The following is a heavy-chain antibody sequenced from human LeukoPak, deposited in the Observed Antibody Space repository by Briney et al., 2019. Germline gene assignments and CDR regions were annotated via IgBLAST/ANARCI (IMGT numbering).Heavy chain of an antibody. D-gene: IGHD3-16*02. Sequence: GGSLRLSCAASGFTFSTYWMSWVRQAPGKGLEWVANIKPDGSDEYYVDSVKGRFTISRDSAKNSVYMQMNSLRAEDTAVYYCARGGYNFEYWGQGTLVTVSS. CDR3: ARGGYNFEY. J-gene: IGHJ4*02. V-gene: IGHV3-7*01. CDR2: IKPDGSDE. CDR1: GFTFSTYW.